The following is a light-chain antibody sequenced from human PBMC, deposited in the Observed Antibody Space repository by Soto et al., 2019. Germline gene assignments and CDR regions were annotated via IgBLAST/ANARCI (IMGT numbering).Light chain of an antibody. CDR1: QSVTNNC. Sequence: EIVLTQSPGTLSLSPGARATLSCRASQSVTNNCLAWYQQKPGLAPRLLIYDTSIRPTGIPHRFSGSGSGTGFTLSISGLEPEDFAVNYCHQAASSWTVGQGTKVEIK. J-gene: IGKJ1*01. CDR2: DTS. V-gene: IGKV3-20*01. CDR3: HQAASSWT.